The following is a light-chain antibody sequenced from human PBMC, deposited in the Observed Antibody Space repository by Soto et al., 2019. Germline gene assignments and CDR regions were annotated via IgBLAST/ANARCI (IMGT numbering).Light chain of an antibody. J-gene: IGKJ5*01. Sequence: VLTQYPGTLSVSLGESATLSCRASQSVDGYLAWYQQKPGQAPRLLIYGASTRATGVTARFRGGGSGTEFTLTISSLQSEDSAVYYCQQYHKWPPITFGQGTRLETK. V-gene: IGKV3-15*01. CDR3: QQYHKWPPIT. CDR2: GAS. CDR1: QSVDGY.